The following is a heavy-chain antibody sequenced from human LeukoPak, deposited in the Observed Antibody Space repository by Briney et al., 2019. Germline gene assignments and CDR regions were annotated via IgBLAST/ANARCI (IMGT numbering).Heavy chain of an antibody. CDR1: GYTFTSYG. CDR2: INPSGGST. Sequence: ASVKVSCKASGYTFTSYGISWVRQAPGQGLEWMGIINPSGGSTSYAQKFQGRVTMTRDTSTSTVYMELSSLRSEDTAVYYCARGSSDCSGGSCYATYFQHWGQGTLVTVSS. D-gene: IGHD2-15*01. V-gene: IGHV1-46*01. CDR3: ARGSSDCSGGSCYATYFQH. J-gene: IGHJ1*01.